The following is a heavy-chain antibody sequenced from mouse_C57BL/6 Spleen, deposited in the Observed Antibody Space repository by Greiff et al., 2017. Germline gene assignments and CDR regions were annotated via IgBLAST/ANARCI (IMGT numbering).Heavy chain of an antibody. V-gene: IGHV5-9*01. Sequence: EVMLVESGGGLVKPGGSLKLSCAASGFTFSSYTMSWVRQTPEKRLEWVATISGGGGNTYYPASVKGRFTISRDNAKNTLYLQMSSLRSENTALYYCARHRGSNYVDYAMDYWGQGTSVTVSS. CDR2: ISGGGGNT. J-gene: IGHJ4*01. CDR1: GFTFSSYT. CDR3: ARHRGSNYVDYAMDY. D-gene: IGHD2-5*01.